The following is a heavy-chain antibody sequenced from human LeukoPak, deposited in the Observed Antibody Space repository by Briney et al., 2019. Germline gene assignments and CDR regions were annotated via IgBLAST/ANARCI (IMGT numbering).Heavy chain of an antibody. CDR3: TSGGYGGPPD. CDR2: IRSKANSYAT. D-gene: IGHD1-26*01. CDR1: GFTFSGSA. J-gene: IGHJ4*02. Sequence: PGGSLRLSCSASGFTFSGSAMHWVRQASGKGLEWVGRIRSKANSYATAYAASVKGGFTISRDDSKNTAYLQMNSLKTEDTAVYYCTSGGYGGPPDWGQGSLVTVSS. V-gene: IGHV3-73*01.